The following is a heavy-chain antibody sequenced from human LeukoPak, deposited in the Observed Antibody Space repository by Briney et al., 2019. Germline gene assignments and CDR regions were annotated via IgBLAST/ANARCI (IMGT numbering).Heavy chain of an antibody. CDR1: GGSVSSGGSY. CDR3: ARRSPASPFDY. CDR2: TYNSDNT. V-gene: IGHV4-31*03. J-gene: IGHJ4*02. Sequence: SETLSLTCTVSGGSVSSGGSYWTWIRQFPGKGLEWIGYTYNSDNTYYNPSLTSRLTISVDTSKNQFSLKLSSVTAADMAVYYCARRSPASPFDYWGQGTLVTVSS.